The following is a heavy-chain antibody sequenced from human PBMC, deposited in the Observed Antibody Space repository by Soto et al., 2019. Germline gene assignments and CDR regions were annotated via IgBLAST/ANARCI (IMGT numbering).Heavy chain of an antibody. D-gene: IGHD2-2*01. CDR3: AKNDEHCTSTSCYEFGAFVI. CDR1: GFTFSKHA. J-gene: IGHJ3*02. Sequence: PGGSLRLSCAASGFTFSKHAMSWVRQAPGKGLEWVSSISGAGGSTYYADSVKGRFTTSRDNSKNTLFLQMISLRAGDTAVYYCAKNDEHCTSTSCYEFGAFVIWGQGTMVTVSS. V-gene: IGHV3-23*01. CDR2: ISGAGGST.